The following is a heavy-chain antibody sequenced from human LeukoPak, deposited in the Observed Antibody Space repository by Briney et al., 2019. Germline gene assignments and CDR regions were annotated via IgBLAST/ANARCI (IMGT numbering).Heavy chain of an antibody. J-gene: IGHJ4*02. CDR3: ARTSGFRFLEWLSGFDY. V-gene: IGHV3-48*01. CDR2: ISGGGSTI. D-gene: IGHD3-3*01. CDR1: GSTFSSYT. Sequence: GGSLRLSCAASGSTFSSYTMNWVRQAPGKGLEWISYISGGGSTIYYADSVKGRFTISRDSAKNSLFLQMNSLRADDTAVYYCARTSGFRFLEWLSGFDYWGQGALVTVSS.